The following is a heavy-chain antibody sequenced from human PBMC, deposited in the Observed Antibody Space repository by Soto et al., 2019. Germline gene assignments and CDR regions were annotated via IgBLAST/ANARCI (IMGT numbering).Heavy chain of an antibody. D-gene: IGHD4-17*01. J-gene: IGHJ4*02. CDR2: ISWNSGSI. Sequence: EVQLVESGGGLVQPGWSLRLSCAASGFTFDDYGMHWVRQPPGKGLEWVSSISWNSGSIGYADSVKGRFTISRDNAKNSLYLQMNSLIVEDTALNYCSKDLHGADYVVDYWGQGTLVTVSS. CDR3: SKDLHGADYVVDY. CDR1: GFTFDDYG. V-gene: IGHV3-9*01.